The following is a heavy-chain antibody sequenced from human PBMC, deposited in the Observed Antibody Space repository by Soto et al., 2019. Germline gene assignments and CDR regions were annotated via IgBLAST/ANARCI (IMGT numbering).Heavy chain of an antibody. J-gene: IGHJ4*02. D-gene: IGHD2-15*01. CDR2: ISYSGST. CDR3: ATMGTPATGLYFFDY. CDR1: GGSISSGNYY. V-gene: IGHV4-30-4*01. Sequence: QVQLQESGPGLVKPSQTLSLTCTVSGGSISSGNYYWSWIRQPPGKGLEWIGFISYSGSTYYSTSLKSRVTISVDPAKSQVSLNLSFVTAADTAVYYCATMGTPATGLYFFDYWGQGSLVTVSS.